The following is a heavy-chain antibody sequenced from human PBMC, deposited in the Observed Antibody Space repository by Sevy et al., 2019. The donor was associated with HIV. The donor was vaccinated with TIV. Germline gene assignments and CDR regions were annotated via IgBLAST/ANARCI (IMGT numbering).Heavy chain of an antibody. CDR1: AINIRDYW. V-gene: IGHV3-7*02. D-gene: IGHD3-3*01. CDR3: ARVLQYYDLHYCDY. J-gene: IGHJ4*02. CDR2: INPDGSKI. Sequence: GGSLRLSCEASAINIRDYWMNWVRQAPGKGLEWVANINPDGSKIYYADSVKGRFTISRDSAKNSVFLQMTSLRAEDTAVYYCARVLQYYDLHYCDYWGQGTLVTVSS.